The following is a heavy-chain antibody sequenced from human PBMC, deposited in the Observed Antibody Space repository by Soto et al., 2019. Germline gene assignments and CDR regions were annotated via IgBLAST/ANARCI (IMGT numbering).Heavy chain of an antibody. V-gene: IGHV6-1*01. Sequence: SHTLSLTCAISGDSVSSNSAAWNWIRQSPSRGLEWLGRTYYRSKWYNDYAVSVKSRITINPDTSKNQFSLQLNSVTPEDTAVYYCARDAPGYCYGLNRFDPSGQGTLATVS. J-gene: IGHJ5*02. CDR2: TYYRSKWYN. D-gene: IGHD2-21*02. CDR3: ARDAPGYCYGLNRFDP. CDR1: GDSVSSNSAA.